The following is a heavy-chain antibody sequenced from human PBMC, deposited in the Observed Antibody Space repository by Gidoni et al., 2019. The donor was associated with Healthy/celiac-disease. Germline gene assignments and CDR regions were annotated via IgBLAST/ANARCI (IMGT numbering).Heavy chain of an antibody. CDR3: ARGPLYGSGGSCYSDYFDY. D-gene: IGHD2-15*01. CDR1: GGTFSSYA. Sequence: VQLVQSGAEVKKPGSSVTVSCKASGGTFSSYAISWVRQAPGQGLEWRGGIHPIFGTANYAQKFQGRVPITADESTSTAYMELSSLRSEDTAVYYCARGPLYGSGGSCYSDYFDYWGQGTLVTVSS. V-gene: IGHV1-69*01. CDR2: IHPIFGTA. J-gene: IGHJ4*02.